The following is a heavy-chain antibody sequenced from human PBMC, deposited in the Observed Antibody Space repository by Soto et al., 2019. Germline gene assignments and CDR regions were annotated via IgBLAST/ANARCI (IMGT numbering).Heavy chain of an antibody. D-gene: IGHD3-3*01. Sequence: GGSLRLSCAASGFTFSSYGMHWVRQAPGKGLEWVAVISYDGSNKYYADSVKGRFTISRDNSKNTLYLQMNSLRAEDTAVYYCAKEYYDFWSGYYMPIVLEAMGRSYYGMDVWGQGTTVTVSS. CDR2: ISYDGSNK. CDR3: AKEYYDFWSGYYMPIVLEAMGRSYYGMDV. J-gene: IGHJ6*02. V-gene: IGHV3-30*18. CDR1: GFTFSSYG.